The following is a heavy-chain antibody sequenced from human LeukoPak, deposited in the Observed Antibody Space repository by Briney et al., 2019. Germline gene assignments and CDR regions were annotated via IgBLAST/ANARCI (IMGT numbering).Heavy chain of an antibody. V-gene: IGHV1-69*17. CDR3: ARGDDYESGASNAFDI. D-gene: IGHD4-17*01. CDR1: GGTFSSYT. CDR2: IIPIFGIA. Sequence: GASVKVSCKASGGTFSSYTISWVRQAPGQGLEWMGGIIPIFGIANYAQKFQGRVTITADKSTSTAYMELSSLRSEDTAVYYCARGDDYESGASNAFDIWGQGTMVTVSS. J-gene: IGHJ3*02.